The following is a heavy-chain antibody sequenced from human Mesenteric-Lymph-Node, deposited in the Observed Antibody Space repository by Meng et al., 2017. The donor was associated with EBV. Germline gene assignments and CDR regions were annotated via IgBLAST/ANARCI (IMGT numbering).Heavy chain of an antibody. J-gene: IGHJ4*02. Sequence: ITLKEACPPIVKPPQTLTVNCFFSGFSPSTSGGGVGWIRPPPGKALEWLALIYWDDDKRYSTSLKSRLTITKDTSNNQVVLTMTNMDPVDTATYYCAHGQARGAFDYWGQGTLVTVSS. CDR3: AHGQARGAFDY. D-gene: IGHD1-26*01. CDR1: GFSPSTSGGG. CDR2: IYWDDDK. V-gene: IGHV2-5*02.